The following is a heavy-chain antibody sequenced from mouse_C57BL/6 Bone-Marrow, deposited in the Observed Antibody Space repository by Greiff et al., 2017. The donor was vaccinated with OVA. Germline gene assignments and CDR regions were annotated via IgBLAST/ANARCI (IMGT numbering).Heavy chain of an antibody. V-gene: IGHV1-9*01. CDR3: AREGIYYGNPAWFAY. D-gene: IGHD2-1*01. CDR2: ILPGSGST. J-gene: IGHJ3*01. CDR1: GYTFTGYW. Sequence: QVQLQQSGAELMKPGASVKLSCKATGYTFTGYWIEWVKQRPGHGLEWIGEILPGSGSTNYNEKFKGKATFTADTSSNTAYMQLSSLTTEDSATYYCAREGIYYGNPAWFAYWGQGTLVTVSA.